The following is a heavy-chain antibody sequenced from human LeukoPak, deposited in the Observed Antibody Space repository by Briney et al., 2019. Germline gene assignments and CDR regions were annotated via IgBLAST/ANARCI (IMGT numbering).Heavy chain of an antibody. Sequence: GGSLRLSCAASGFTFSSYAMHWVRQAPGKGLEWVAVISYDGTNKYYADSVKGRFTISRDNSKNTLYLQMNSLRAEDTAVYYCASGPGSIAVAGPFDYWGQGTLVTVSS. CDR1: GFTFSSYA. D-gene: IGHD6-19*01. J-gene: IGHJ4*02. V-gene: IGHV3-30-3*01. CDR2: ISYDGTNK. CDR3: ASGPGSIAVAGPFDY.